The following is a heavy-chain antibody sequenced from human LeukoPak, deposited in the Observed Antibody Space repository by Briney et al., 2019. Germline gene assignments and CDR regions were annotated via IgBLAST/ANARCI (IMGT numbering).Heavy chain of an antibody. D-gene: IGHD1-26*01. Sequence: PGRSLRLSCAASEFIFDDYAMYLVRQAAGKGLEWVSGVSWNSGTIGYADSVKGRFSISRDNAKNSLYLQMNSLRAEDTALYYCAKGIMGATTGGIDSWGQGTLVTVSS. CDR1: EFIFDDYA. CDR3: AKGIMGATTGGIDS. CDR2: VSWNSGTI. J-gene: IGHJ4*02. V-gene: IGHV3-9*01.